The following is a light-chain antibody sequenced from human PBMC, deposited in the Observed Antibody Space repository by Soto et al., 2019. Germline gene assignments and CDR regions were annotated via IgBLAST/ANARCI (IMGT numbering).Light chain of an antibody. CDR1: QSVSSSY. CDR3: QQYGDSPYT. V-gene: IGKV3-20*01. J-gene: IGKJ4*02. Sequence: EIVLTQSPGTLSLSPGERATLSCRASQSVSSSYLAWYQQKPGQAPRLLIYGASSRGTGVPDRFSGSGSGTDFTLTISRLEAEDFAVYYCQQYGDSPYTFGGGTKVETK. CDR2: GAS.